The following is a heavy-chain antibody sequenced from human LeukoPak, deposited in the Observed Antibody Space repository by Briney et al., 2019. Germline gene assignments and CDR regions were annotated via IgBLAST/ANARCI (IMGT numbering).Heavy chain of an antibody. Sequence: GGSLRLSCAASGFTFSSYEMTWVRQAPGKGLEWVSYISSSGSTIYYADSVKGRFTISRDDAKNSLYLQMNSLRAEDTAVYYCAELGITMIGGVWGKGTTVTISS. J-gene: IGHJ6*04. CDR1: GFTFSSYE. V-gene: IGHV3-48*03. CDR2: ISSSGSTI. CDR3: AELGITMIGGV. D-gene: IGHD3-10*02.